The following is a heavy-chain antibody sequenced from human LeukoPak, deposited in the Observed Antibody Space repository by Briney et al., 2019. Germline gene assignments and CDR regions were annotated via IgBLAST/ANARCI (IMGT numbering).Heavy chain of an antibody. CDR3: AREGGYDFWSGYYTKNYYYYYMDV. CDR1: GGSISSYY. CDR2: IHNSGST. V-gene: IGHV4-59*01. D-gene: IGHD3-3*01. J-gene: IGHJ6*03. Sequence: SESLSLTCTVAGGSISSYYWSWIRQPPGKGLEWNGYIHNSGSTTYNHSLKSGVTISVDRSKNQFSLKLSSVTAADTAVYYCAREGGYDFWSGYYTKNYYYYYMDVWGKGATVTVSS.